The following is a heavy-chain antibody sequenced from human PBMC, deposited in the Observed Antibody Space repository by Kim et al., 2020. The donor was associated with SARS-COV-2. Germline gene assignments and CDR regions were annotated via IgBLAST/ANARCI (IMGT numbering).Heavy chain of an antibody. CDR3: ARTYYGFDY. V-gene: IGHV4-34*01. D-gene: IGHD3-22*01. J-gene: IGHJ4*02. Sequence: SGNANHNPSLKNRVTISVDTSKKQISLKVFSVTAADTAVYYCARTYYGFDYWGQGTLVTVSS. CDR2: SGNA.